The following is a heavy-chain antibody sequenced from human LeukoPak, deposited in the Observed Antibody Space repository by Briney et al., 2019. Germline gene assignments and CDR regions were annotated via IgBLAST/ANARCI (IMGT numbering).Heavy chain of an antibody. CDR1: GGSISSSSYY. V-gene: IGHV4-39*01. Sequence: SETLFLTCTVSGGSISSSSYYWGWIRQPPGKGLEWIGSIYYSGSTYYNPSLKSRVTISVDTSKNQFSLKLSSVTAADTAVYYCARHPAGSFDYWGQGTLVTVSS. CDR2: IYYSGST. CDR3: ARHPAGSFDY. J-gene: IGHJ4*02.